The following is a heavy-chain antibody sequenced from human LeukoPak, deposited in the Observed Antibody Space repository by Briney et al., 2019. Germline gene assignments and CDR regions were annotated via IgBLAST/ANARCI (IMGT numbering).Heavy chain of an antibody. CDR3: ASEYRGYSGYDTPSYYMDV. D-gene: IGHD5-12*01. Sequence: ASVKVSCKASGYTFTGYYMHWVRQAPGQGLEWMGWINPNSGGTNYAQKFQGRVTMTRDTSISTAYMELSRLRSDDTAVYYCASEYRGYSGYDTPSYYMDVWGKGTTVTISS. J-gene: IGHJ6*03. CDR1: GYTFTGYY. V-gene: IGHV1-2*02. CDR2: INPNSGGT.